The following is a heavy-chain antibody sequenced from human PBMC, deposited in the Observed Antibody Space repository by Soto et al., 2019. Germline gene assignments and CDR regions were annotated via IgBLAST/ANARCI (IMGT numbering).Heavy chain of an antibody. Sequence: VQLQESGPGLVMPSQTLSLTCTVSGDSISSGDYYWGWIRQHPGRGLEWIGYISYSGITYYNPSLKSRLTISLDTSKNQFSLELNSVTAADTAIYYCARYHDFWSDHADAFDVWGQGTMVTVSS. D-gene: IGHD3-3*01. V-gene: IGHV4-31*03. J-gene: IGHJ3*01. CDR3: ARYHDFWSDHADAFDV. CDR2: ISYSGIT. CDR1: GDSISSGDYY.